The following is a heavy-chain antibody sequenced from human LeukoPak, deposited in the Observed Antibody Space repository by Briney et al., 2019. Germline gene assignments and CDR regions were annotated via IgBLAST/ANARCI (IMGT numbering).Heavy chain of an antibody. J-gene: IGHJ4*02. CDR1: GYTFTSYG. Sequence: ASVKVSCKASGYTFTSYGISWVRQAPGQGLEWMGWISAYNGNTNYAQKLQGRLTLTTDTSTRTAYLELRSLRFDDTAMYYCARGLWDYYNSSDYSFDYWGQGTLVTVSS. D-gene: IGHD3-22*01. V-gene: IGHV1-18*01. CDR3: ARGLWDYYNSSDYSFDY. CDR2: ISAYNGNT.